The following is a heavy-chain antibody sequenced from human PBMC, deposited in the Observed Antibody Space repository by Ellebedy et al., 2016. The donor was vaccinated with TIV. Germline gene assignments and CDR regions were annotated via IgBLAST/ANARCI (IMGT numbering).Heavy chain of an antibody. CDR1: GITFSSYG. Sequence: GESLKISCAASGITFSSYGMHWVRQAPGKGLEWVAFIRYDGSNKYYAVSVKGRFTISRDNSKNTLYLQMNSLKAEETAVYYCTKIGAAGIPFYYYYYGMDVWGQGTTVTVSS. D-gene: IGHD6-13*01. CDR2: IRYDGSNK. CDR3: TKIGAAGIPFYYYYYGMDV. J-gene: IGHJ6*02. V-gene: IGHV3-30*02.